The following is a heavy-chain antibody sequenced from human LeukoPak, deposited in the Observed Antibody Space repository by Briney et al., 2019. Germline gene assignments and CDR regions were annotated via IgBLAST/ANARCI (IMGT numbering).Heavy chain of an antibody. Sequence: GASVKVSRKASGYTFTNYNFSWVRQAPCKGLEWMGWISAYNGNTNYAQKLQGTIALTTDTSTSTAYMELRSLRSDDTAVYYCARFYVWGNYRYLDYWGQGTLVTVSS. V-gene: IGHV1-18*01. J-gene: IGHJ4*02. CDR2: ISAYNGNT. CDR3: ARFYVWGNYRYLDY. D-gene: IGHD3-16*02. CDR1: GYTFTNYN.